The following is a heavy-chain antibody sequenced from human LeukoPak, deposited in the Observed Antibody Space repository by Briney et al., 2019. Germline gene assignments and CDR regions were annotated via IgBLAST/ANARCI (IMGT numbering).Heavy chain of an antibody. D-gene: IGHD6-13*01. Sequence: PGGSLRLSCAASGFTFSSYAMGWVRQAPGKGLERVAFISYDGINKYYADSVKGRFTISRDNSKNTLYLQMNSLRAEDTAVYYCAKDGGAIAAAPIDPWGQGTLVTVSS. J-gene: IGHJ5*02. CDR3: AKDGGAIAAAPIDP. CDR2: ISYDGINK. CDR1: GFTFSSYA. V-gene: IGHV3-30-3*01.